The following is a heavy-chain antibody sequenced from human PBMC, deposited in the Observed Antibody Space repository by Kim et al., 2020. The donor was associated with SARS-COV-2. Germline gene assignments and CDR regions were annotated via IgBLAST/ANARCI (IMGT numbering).Heavy chain of an antibody. CDR3: ARDYGDLQRGLDC. Sequence: GESLKISCKGSGYRFTTYWISWVRQMPGKGLEWMGRIDPSDSYTIYSPSFQGHVTISADKSISTAYLQWSSLKASDTAMYYCARDYGDLQRGLDCWGRGTLVTVSS. CDR1: GYRFTTYW. D-gene: IGHD4-17*01. V-gene: IGHV5-10-1*01. CDR2: IDPSDSYT. J-gene: IGHJ4*02.